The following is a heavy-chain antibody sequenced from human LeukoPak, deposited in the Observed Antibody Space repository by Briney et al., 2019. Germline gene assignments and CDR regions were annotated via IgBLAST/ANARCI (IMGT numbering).Heavy chain of an antibody. Sequence: SETLSLTCAVYGGSFNGYYWSWIRQPPGKGLEWIGEINHSGSTNYNPSLKSRVTISVDTSKNQFSLKLSSVTAADTAVYYCAKGRSGSYYNSYGMDVWGKATTVTVSS. CDR2: INHSGST. CDR1: GGSFNGYY. J-gene: IGHJ6*04. CDR3: AKGRSGSYYNSYGMDV. V-gene: IGHV4-34*01. D-gene: IGHD3-10*01.